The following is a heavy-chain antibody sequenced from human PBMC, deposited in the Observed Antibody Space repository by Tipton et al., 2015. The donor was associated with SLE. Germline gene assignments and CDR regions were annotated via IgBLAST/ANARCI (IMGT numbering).Heavy chain of an antibody. Sequence: TLSLTCTVSRGSISSDSYYWSWVRQHPGKGLEWIGYIYKNGSPYYNPSLKSRLTFSLDTSKNHFSLKLYSVTAADTAVYYCAREDSSSWFYTRFDPWGQGTLVTVSS. CDR1: RGSISSDSYY. CDR2: IYKNGSP. CDR3: AREDSSSWFYTRFDP. D-gene: IGHD2-2*02. V-gene: IGHV4-31*03. J-gene: IGHJ5*02.